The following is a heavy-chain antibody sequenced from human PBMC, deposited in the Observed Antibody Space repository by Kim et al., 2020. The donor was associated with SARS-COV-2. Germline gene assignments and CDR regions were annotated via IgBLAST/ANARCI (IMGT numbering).Heavy chain of an antibody. D-gene: IGHD3-10*01. J-gene: IGHJ4*02. CDR3: AILENYYGSGSYGGFDY. Sequence: GGSLRLSCAASGFTFSSYSMNWVRQAPGKGLEWVSSISSSSSYIYYADSVKGRFTISRDNAKNSLYLQMNSLRAEDTAVYYCAILENYYGSGSYGGFDYWGQGPLVTVSS. CDR2: ISSSSSYI. V-gene: IGHV3-21*01. CDR1: GFTFSSYS.